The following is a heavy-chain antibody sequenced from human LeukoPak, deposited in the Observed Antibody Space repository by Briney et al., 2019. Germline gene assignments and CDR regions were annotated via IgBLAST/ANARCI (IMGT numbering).Heavy chain of an antibody. V-gene: IGHV1-69*05. CDR2: IIPIFGTA. CDR1: GGTFSSYA. D-gene: IGHD1-26*01. J-gene: IGHJ4*02. Sequence: SVKVSCKASGGTFSSYAISWVRQAPGQGLEWMGGIIPIFGTANYAQKFQGRVTITTDESTSTAYMELSSLRSEDTAVYYCARSEHRYSGSYPFQNWGQGTLVTVSS. CDR3: ARSEHRYSGSYPFQN.